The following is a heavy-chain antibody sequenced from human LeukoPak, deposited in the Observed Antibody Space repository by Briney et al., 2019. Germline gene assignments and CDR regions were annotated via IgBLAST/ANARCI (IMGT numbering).Heavy chain of an antibody. J-gene: IGHJ4*02. Sequence: SETLSLTCTVSGGSISSYYRAWIRQPPGKGLEGIGCIYYSGSTNYNPSLKSRVTISVDTSKNQFSLKLSSVTAADTAVYYCARETRSTIFGVVMKAYFDYWGQGTLVTVSS. CDR2: IYYSGST. CDR1: GGSISSYY. D-gene: IGHD3-3*01. V-gene: IGHV4-59*01. CDR3: ARETRSTIFGVVMKAYFDY.